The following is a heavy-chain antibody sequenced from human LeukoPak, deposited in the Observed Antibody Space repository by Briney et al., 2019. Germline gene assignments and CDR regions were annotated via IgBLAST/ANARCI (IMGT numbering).Heavy chain of an antibody. J-gene: IGHJ4*02. CDR2: INPNSGGT. CDR1: GYTFTDYY. D-gene: IGHD3-16*01. V-gene: IGHV1-2*02. Sequence: ASVKVSCKASGYTFTDYYMHWVRQAPGQGLEWMGWINPNSGGTNYAQKFQGRVTMTRDTSISTAYMEVSRLRSDDTAVYYCAISPGVMITFGGAPATDYFDYWGQGTLVTVSS. CDR3: AISPGVMITFGGAPATDYFDY.